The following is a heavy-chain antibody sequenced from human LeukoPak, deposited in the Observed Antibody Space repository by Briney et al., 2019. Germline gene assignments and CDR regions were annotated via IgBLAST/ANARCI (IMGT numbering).Heavy chain of an antibody. Sequence: GGSLRLSCAVSGITLSNYGMSWVRQAPGKGLEWVSAISGSGGSTYYADSVKGRFTISRDNSKNTLYLQMNSLRAEDTAVYYCAKDRYCSGGSCYNDYWGQGTLVTVSS. D-gene: IGHD2-15*01. CDR1: GITLSNYG. V-gene: IGHV3-23*01. CDR2: ISGSGGST. J-gene: IGHJ4*02. CDR3: AKDRYCSGGSCYNDY.